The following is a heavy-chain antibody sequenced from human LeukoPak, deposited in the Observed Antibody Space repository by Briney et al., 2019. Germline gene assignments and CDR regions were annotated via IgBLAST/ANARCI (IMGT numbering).Heavy chain of an antibody. CDR2: IWYDGSNK. Sequence: GGSLRLSCAASGFTFSSYGMHWVRQAPGKGLEWVAVIWYDGSNKYYADSVKGRFTISRDNSKNTLYLQMNSLRAEDTAVYYCARDQYSSSWYFDYGGQGTLVTVSS. D-gene: IGHD6-13*01. CDR3: ARDQYSSSWYFDY. J-gene: IGHJ4*02. V-gene: IGHV3-33*01. CDR1: GFTFSSYG.